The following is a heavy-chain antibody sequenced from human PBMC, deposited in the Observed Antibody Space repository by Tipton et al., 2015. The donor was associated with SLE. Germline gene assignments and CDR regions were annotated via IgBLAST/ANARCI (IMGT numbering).Heavy chain of an antibody. Sequence: SLRLSCAASGFTFSNAWMSWVRQAPGKGLEWVGRIKSKTEGGTTDYAASVKGRFTISRDDSKNTRYVQMNSLKTEDTAVYYCITEDRRSGYYPAYFDSWGQGTLVTFSS. V-gene: IGHV3-15*01. CDR2: IKSKTEGGTT. J-gene: IGHJ4*02. CDR1: GFTFSNAW. D-gene: IGHD3-22*01. CDR3: ITEDRRSGYYPAYFDS.